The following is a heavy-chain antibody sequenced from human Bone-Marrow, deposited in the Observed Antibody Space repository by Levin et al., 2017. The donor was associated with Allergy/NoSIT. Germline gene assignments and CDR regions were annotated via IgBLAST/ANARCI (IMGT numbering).Heavy chain of an antibody. J-gene: IGHJ4*02. D-gene: IGHD3-10*01. V-gene: IGHV3-9*01. CDR1: GFTFDDYA. CDR3: TKDKLNPMVRGVVASNHFDY. CDR2: ISWNSRDI. Sequence: AGGSLRLSCAASGFTFDDYAMHWVRQAPGKGLEWVSGISWNSRDIAYADSVKGRFTISRDNARNSLYLQMNILRAEDTALYYCTKDKLNPMVRGVVASNHFDYWGQGTLVTVSS.